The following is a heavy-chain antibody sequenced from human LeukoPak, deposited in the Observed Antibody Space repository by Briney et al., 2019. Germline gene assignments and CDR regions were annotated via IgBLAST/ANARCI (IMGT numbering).Heavy chain of an antibody. CDR2: IYYSGST. CDR1: GGSISSYY. Sequence: SETLSLTCTVSGGSISSYYWSWIRQPSGKGLEWIGYIYYSGSTNYNPSLKSRVTISVDTSKNQFSLKLSSVTAADTAVYYCARAGLRYFDWPEEGWFDPWGQGTLVTVSS. J-gene: IGHJ5*02. CDR3: ARAGLRYFDWPEEGWFDP. D-gene: IGHD3-9*01. V-gene: IGHV4-59*01.